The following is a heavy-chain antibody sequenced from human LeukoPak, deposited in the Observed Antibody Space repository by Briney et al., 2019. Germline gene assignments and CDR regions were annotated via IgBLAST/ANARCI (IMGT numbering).Heavy chain of an antibody. CDR3: ARDMVERDMVKSLGWFDP. J-gene: IGHJ5*02. CDR1: GGSFSGYY. D-gene: IGHD5-18*01. V-gene: IGHV4-59*01. CDR2: VSYTGSA. Sequence: SETLSLTCAVYGGSFSGYYWSWIRQPPGKGLEWIGYVSYTGSANYNPSLESRVTISVDTSKNQFSLELNSVTAADTAVYYCARDMVERDMVKSLGWFDPWGQGTLVTVSS.